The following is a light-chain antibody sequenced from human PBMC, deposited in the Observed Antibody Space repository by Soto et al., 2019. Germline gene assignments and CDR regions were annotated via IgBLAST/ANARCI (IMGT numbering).Light chain of an antibody. CDR3: QQYNSYPRT. J-gene: IGKJ1*01. Sequence: DLQMTQSPSTLSASVGDRVTITCRASQSISSWLAWYQQKPGKAPKLLIYEASSLEGGVPSSFGGSGSGADVTVTISSLQPDEFATYDCQQYNSYPRTCGRGTKVVIK. CDR1: QSISSW. CDR2: EAS. V-gene: IGKV1-5*03.